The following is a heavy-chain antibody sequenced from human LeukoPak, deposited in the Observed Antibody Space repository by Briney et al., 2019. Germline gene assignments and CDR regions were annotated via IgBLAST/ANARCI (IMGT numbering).Heavy chain of an antibody. CDR2: MYTSGST. Sequence: PSQTLSLTCTVSGGSINSGTYYWSWIRQPAGKGLEWIGRMYTSGSTNYNPSLESRVTISVDTSKNQFSLKLSSVTAADTAVYYCARHPYCSGGSCRYYYYYYYYMDVWGKGTTVTVSS. J-gene: IGHJ6*03. V-gene: IGHV4-61*02. CDR3: ARHPYCSGGSCRYYYYYYYYMDV. D-gene: IGHD2-15*01. CDR1: GGSINSGTYY.